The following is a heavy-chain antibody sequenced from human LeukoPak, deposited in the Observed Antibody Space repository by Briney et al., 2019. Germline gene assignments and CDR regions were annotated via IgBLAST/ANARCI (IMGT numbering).Heavy chain of an antibody. CDR2: ISWNSGSI. J-gene: IGHJ6*02. CDR3: AKAYGMDV. V-gene: IGHV3-9*01. Sequence: GGSLRLSCAASGFPFDDYAMHWVRQAPGKGLEWVSGISWNSGSIGYADSVKGRFTISRDNAKNSLYLQMNSLRAEDTALYYCAKAYGMDVWGQGTTVTVSS. CDR1: GFPFDDYA.